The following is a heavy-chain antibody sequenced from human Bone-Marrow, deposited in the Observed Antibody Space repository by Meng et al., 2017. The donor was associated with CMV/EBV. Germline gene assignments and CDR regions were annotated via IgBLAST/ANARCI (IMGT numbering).Heavy chain of an antibody. J-gene: IGHJ4*02. V-gene: IGHV4-39*07. CDR1: GGSISTSGYY. CDR2: IYYGGST. D-gene: IGHD3-16*01. Sequence: SETLSLTCTVSGGSISTSGYYWGWIRQPPGKGLEWIGSIYYGGSTYYSPSLKNRGTISLDTSKCQFSLNLNAVTAADTAIYYCASINTSYTRFDYWGQGTLVTVSS. CDR3: ASINTSYTRFDY.